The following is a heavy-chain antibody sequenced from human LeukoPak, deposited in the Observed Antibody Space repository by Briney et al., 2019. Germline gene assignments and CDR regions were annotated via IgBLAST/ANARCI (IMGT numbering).Heavy chain of an antibody. V-gene: IGHV4-38-2*01. Sequence: SETLSLTCAVSGYSISSGYYWAWIRQPPGKGLEWIGSIYHSGSTYYNPSLKSRVTISVDTSKNQFSLKLSSVTAADTAVYYCARGSTAMADFDYWGQGTLVTVSS. CDR2: IYHSGST. CDR3: ARGSTAMADFDY. J-gene: IGHJ4*02. CDR1: GYSISSGYY. D-gene: IGHD5-18*01.